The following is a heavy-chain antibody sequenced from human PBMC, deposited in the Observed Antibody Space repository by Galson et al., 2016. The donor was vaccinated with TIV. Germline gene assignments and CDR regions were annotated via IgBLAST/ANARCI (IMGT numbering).Heavy chain of an antibody. Sequence: SLRLSCAVSGFTFSSYGMHWVRQAPGKGLEWVAVISDDGSVKYYADSVKGRFTISRDDSKNTLYLQVNSLRAEDTAVYYCAKKSRMRDGYNAGFDYWGQGTLVTVSS. CDR2: ISDDGSVK. J-gene: IGHJ4*02. CDR1: GFTFSSYG. D-gene: IGHD5-24*01. V-gene: IGHV3-30*18. CDR3: AKKSRMRDGYNAGFDY.